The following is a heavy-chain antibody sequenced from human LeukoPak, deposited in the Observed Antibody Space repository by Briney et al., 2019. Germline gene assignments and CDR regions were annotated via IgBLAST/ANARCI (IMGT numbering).Heavy chain of an antibody. D-gene: IGHD1/OR15-1a*01. CDR2: VIASGTYT. J-gene: IGHJ4*02. CDR1: GFTFSSYA. V-gene: IGHV3-23*01. CDR3: ARNTTDRPYDY. Sequence: GGSLRLSCAASGFTFSSYAMTWVRQAPGKGLEWLSTVIASGTYTYYADSVKGRFTISRDNSKNTLHLQMDSLRVEDTAVYFCARNTTDRPYDYWGQGTLVTVSS.